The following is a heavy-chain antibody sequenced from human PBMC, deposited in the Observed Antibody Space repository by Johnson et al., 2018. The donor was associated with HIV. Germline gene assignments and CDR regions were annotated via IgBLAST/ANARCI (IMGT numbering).Heavy chain of an antibody. Sequence: VQLVESGGGLIQPGGSLRLSCVASGLTVSSNYMTWVRQAPGKGLEWVSMIYTGGRTDYADSVKGRFTVSRDISKNTLYFQMNSLRAEDTAVYYCARGGYGGYDAFDIWGQGTMVTVSS. CDR2: IYTGGRT. CDR3: ARGGYGGYDAFDI. D-gene: IGHD5-12*01. J-gene: IGHJ3*02. V-gene: IGHV3-66*03. CDR1: GLTVSSNY.